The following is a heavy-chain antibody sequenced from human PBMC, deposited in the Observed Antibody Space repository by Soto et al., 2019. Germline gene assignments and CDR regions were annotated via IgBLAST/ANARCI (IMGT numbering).Heavy chain of an antibody. CDR3: ARDFSGGGNDY. V-gene: IGHV3-30-3*01. D-gene: IGHD3-16*01. CDR2: ISYDGSNK. Sequence: QVQLVESGGGVVQSGRSLRLSCAASGITFSTYAMHWVRQAPGKGLGWVAVISYDGSNKHYADSVKGRFTISRDNSKNTLYLQMTGLRDEDTAVYYCARDFSGGGNDYWGQGTLVTVSS. J-gene: IGHJ4*02. CDR1: GITFSTYA.